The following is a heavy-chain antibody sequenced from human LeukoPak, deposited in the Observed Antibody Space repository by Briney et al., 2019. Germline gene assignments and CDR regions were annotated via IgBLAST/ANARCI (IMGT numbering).Heavy chain of an antibody. D-gene: IGHD1-26*01. Sequence: SETLSLTCTVSGGSISNYYWSWIRQPPGKGLEWIGYMHSSGSTNYNLSLKSRVTMSIDTSKNHLSLKMRSVTAADTAVYYCARDIRIVGATLYFDYWGQGTLVTVSS. J-gene: IGHJ4*02. CDR1: GGSISNYY. CDR2: MHSSGST. CDR3: ARDIRIVGATLYFDY. V-gene: IGHV4-59*12.